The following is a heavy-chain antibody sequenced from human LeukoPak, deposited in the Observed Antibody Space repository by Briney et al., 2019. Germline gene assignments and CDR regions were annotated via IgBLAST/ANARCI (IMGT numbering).Heavy chain of an antibody. CDR3: TRERYGSGYYGY. V-gene: IGHV3-49*04. CDR1: GFTFGDYA. J-gene: IGHJ4*02. D-gene: IGHD3-22*01. CDR2: IRSKAYGGTT. Sequence: GGSLGLSCTASGFTFGDYAMSWVRQAPGKGLEWVAFIRSKAYGGTTEYAASVKGRFTVSRDDSKSIAYLEMNSLKTEDTAVYYCTRERYGSGYYGYWGQGTLVTVSS.